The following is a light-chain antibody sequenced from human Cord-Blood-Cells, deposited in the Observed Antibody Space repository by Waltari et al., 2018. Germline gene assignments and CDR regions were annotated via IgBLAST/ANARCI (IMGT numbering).Light chain of an antibody. V-gene: IGKV3-15*01. CDR2: GAS. J-gene: IGKJ5*01. CDR3: QQYNNWPPT. Sequence: EIVMTQSQATLSVSPGERATLSCRASQSVSSNLAWYQQKPGQAPRILIYGASTRATGIPARFSGSGSGTEFTLTISSLQSEDFAVYYCQQYNNWPPTFGQGTRLEIK. CDR1: QSVSSN.